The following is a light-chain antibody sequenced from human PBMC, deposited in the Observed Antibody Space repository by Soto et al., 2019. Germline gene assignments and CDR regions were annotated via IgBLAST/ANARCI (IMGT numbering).Light chain of an antibody. CDR1: QSITTW. V-gene: IGKV1-5*01. CDR2: DAS. J-gene: IGKJ1*01. Sequence: DIQMTQSPSTLSASVGDRVVITCRASQSITTWLAWYQQKPAKAPKLLIYDASSLESGVPSRFSGSGSGTEFTLTIRSLQPDDFATYYCQQYNDYWTFGQGTKVDIK. CDR3: QQYNDYWT.